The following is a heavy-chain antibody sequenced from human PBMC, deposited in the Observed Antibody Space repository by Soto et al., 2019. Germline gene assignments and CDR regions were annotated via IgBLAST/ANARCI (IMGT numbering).Heavy chain of an antibody. CDR2: IYHSGST. CDR1: GGSISSSNW. D-gene: IGHD6-13*01. V-gene: IGHV4-4*02. J-gene: IGHJ6*02. CDR3: ARWIAAAGLYYYYGMDV. Sequence: SETLSLTCAVSGGSISSSNWWSFFRQPPGKGLEWIGEIYHSGSTNYNPSLKSRVTISVDKSKNQFSLKLSSVTAADTAVYYCARWIAAAGLYYYYGMDVWGQGTTVTVSS.